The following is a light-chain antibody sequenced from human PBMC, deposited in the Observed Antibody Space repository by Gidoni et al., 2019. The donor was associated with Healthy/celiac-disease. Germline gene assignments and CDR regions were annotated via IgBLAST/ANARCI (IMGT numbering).Light chain of an antibody. Sequence: EIVLTQSPGTLSLSPGERATLSCSASQSVSSSYLAWYQQKPGQAPRLLLYGASSRATGIPDRFSGSGSGTDFTLTSSRLEPEDFAVYYCQQYGSSPTFGQGTRLEIK. CDR1: QSVSSSY. CDR2: GAS. J-gene: IGKJ5*01. V-gene: IGKV3-20*01. CDR3: QQYGSSPT.